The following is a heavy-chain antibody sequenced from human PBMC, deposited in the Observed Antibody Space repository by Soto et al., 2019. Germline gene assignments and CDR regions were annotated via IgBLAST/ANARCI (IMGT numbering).Heavy chain of an antibody. CDR1: GYTFTSYE. CDR3: ARRWYSGSPTDY. D-gene: IGHD1-26*01. V-gene: IGHV1-8*01. CDR2: MNPNSGNT. Sequence: ASVKVSCKASGYTFTSYEIHWVRQATGQGLEWLGWMNPNSGNTGYAQKFKGRVTMTRDTAISTAYMELSSLISDDTAIYYCARRWYSGSPTDYRGQGTLVTVSS. J-gene: IGHJ4*02.